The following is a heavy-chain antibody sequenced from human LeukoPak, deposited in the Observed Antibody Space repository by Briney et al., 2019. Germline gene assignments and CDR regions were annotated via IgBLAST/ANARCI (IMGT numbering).Heavy chain of an antibody. CDR2: IYYSGST. CDR1: GGSFSGYY. J-gene: IGHJ5*02. V-gene: IGHV4-34*01. D-gene: IGHD3-22*01. CDR3: ARRPLYYYDSSGYH. Sequence: SETLSLTCAVYGGSFSGYYWSWIRQPPGKGLEWIGSIYYSGSTYYNPSLKSRVTISVDTSKNQFSLKLSSVTAADTAVYYCARRPLYYYDSSGYHWGQGTLVTVSS.